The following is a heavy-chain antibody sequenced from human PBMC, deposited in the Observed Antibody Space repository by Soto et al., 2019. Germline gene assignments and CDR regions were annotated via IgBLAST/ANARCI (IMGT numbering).Heavy chain of an antibody. CDR1: GGSVSSGSYY. J-gene: IGHJ3*02. Sequence: SDTLSLTCTVSGGSVSSGSYYWNWIRQPPGKGLEWIGFIYYSGSTSYNPSLKSRVTLSVDTSKNQFSLKLSSVTAADTAVYYCARRYGKNAFDIWGQGTMVT. D-gene: IGHD5-18*01. CDR2: IYYSGST. V-gene: IGHV4-61*01. CDR3: ARRYGKNAFDI.